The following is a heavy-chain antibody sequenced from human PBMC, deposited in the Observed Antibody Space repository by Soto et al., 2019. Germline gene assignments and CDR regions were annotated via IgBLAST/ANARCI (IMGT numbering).Heavy chain of an antibody. D-gene: IGHD5-12*01. Sequence: QVQLVESGGGVVQPGGSLRLSCAASGFTFSSFGIHWVRQAPGKGLEWVAVISYDGIDKNYGDSVKGRFIISRENSKNMVYLQMNSLRAEDTAVYYCAKDLREMATIRPDYWGQGILVTVSS. CDR3: AKDLREMATIRPDY. CDR2: ISYDGIDK. CDR1: GFTFSSFG. J-gene: IGHJ4*02. V-gene: IGHV3-30*18.